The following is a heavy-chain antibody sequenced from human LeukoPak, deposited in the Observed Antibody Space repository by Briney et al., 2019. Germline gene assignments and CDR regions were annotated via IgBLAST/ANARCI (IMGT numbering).Heavy chain of an antibody. D-gene: IGHD2-2*01. CDR2: IYYSGST. CDR1: GGSISSYY. V-gene: IGHV4-59*08. Sequence: SETLSLTCTVSGGSISSYYWSWIRQPPGKGLEWIGYIYYSGSTNYNPSLKSRVTISVDTSKNQFSLKLSSVTAADTAVYYCARNRRSSGKDYWGQGTLVTVSS. CDR3: ARNRRSSGKDY. J-gene: IGHJ4*02.